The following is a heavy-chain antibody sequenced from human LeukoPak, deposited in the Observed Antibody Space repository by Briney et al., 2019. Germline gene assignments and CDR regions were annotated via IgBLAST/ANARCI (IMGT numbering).Heavy chain of an antibody. CDR3: AKDFLGSSRAFDI. D-gene: IGHD2-2*01. V-gene: IGHV3-30*18. CDR2: ISYDGSNK. CDR1: GFTFSSYG. Sequence: GGSLRLSCAASGFTFSSYGMHWVRQAPGKGLEWVAVISYDGSNKYFADSVKGRFTISRDNSKNTLYLQMNSLRAEDTAVYYCAKDFLGSSRAFDIWGQGTMVTVSS. J-gene: IGHJ3*02.